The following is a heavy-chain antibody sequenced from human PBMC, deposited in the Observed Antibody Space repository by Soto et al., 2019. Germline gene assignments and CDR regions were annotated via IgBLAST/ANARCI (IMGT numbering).Heavy chain of an antibody. Sequence: HPGGSLRLSCAASGFTFNSYWMHWVRQAPGKGLVWVSRINDDGSMTNYADSVRGRFTISRDNAKSTLYLQMNSLRAEDTAVYYCARLKAGTAAFDYSGQFTLVTVSS. CDR1: GFTFNSYW. D-gene: IGHD6-19*01. J-gene: IGHJ4*02. CDR2: INDDGSMT. V-gene: IGHV3-74*01. CDR3: ARLKAGTAAFDY.